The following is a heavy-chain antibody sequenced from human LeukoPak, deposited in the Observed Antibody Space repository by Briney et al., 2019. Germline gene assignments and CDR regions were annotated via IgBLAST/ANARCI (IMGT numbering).Heavy chain of an antibody. V-gene: IGHV3-48*01. J-gene: IGHJ4*02. CDR2: IGIDSGNT. CDR1: GFTFSDYS. Sequence: PGGSLRLSCAASGFTFSDYSMNWVRQAPGKGLEWISYIGIDSGNTNYADSVKGRFTISGDKAKNSLYLQMNSPRVEDTAVYYCARDYKYAFDNWGQGTLVTVSP. D-gene: IGHD5-24*01. CDR3: ARDYKYAFDN.